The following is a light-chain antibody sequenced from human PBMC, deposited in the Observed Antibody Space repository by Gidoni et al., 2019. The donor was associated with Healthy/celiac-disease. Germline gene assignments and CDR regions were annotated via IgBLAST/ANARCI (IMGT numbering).Light chain of an antibody. CDR2: QDS. Sequence: YELTQPPSVSVSPGQTASITCSGDKLGDKYAFWYQQKPVQSPVLVIYQDSQRPSGIPERFSGSNSGNTATLTISGTQAMDEADYYCQAWDSSTGDVVFGGGTKLTVL. CDR1: KLGDKY. J-gene: IGLJ2*01. CDR3: QAWDSSTGDVV. V-gene: IGLV3-1*01.